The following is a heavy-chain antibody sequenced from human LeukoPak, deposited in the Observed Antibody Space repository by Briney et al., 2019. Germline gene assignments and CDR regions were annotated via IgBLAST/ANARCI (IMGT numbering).Heavy chain of an antibody. V-gene: IGHV4-34*01. D-gene: IGHD3-22*01. Sequence: SETLSLTCAVYGGSFSGYYWSWIRQPPGKGLEWIGEINHSGSTNHNPSLKSRVTISVGTSKNQFSLKLSSVTAADMAVYYCARGGPTTTYYYDSSGYYYDYWGQGTLVTVSS. CDR1: GGSFSGYY. J-gene: IGHJ4*02. CDR3: ARGGPTTTYYYDSSGYYYDY. CDR2: INHSGST.